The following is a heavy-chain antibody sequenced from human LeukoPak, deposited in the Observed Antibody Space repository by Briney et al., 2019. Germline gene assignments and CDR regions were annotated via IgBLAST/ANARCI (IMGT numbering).Heavy chain of an antibody. CDR1: GYSFTSNW. Sequence: GESLKISCKGSGYSFTSNWIGWVGHMAVKGLEWMGTIYPGDSDTRYSPSFQGQVTISVDKSISTAYLQWSSLKASDTAIYYCARATSGTSTFQHWGQGTLVTVSS. CDR3: ARATSGTSTFQH. CDR2: IYPGDSDT. J-gene: IGHJ1*01. V-gene: IGHV5-51*01. D-gene: IGHD6-13*01.